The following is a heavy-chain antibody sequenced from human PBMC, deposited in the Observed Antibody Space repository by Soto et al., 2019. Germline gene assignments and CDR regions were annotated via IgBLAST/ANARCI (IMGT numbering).Heavy chain of an antibody. V-gene: IGHV1-69*01. CDR1: GGTFSSYA. D-gene: IGHD5-18*01. CDR2: IIPIFGTA. CDR3: ERDRLDTAMVLDAFDI. J-gene: IGHJ3*02. Sequence: QVQLVQSGAEVKKPGSSVKVSCKASGGTFSSYAISWVRQAPGQGLEWMGGIIPIFGTANYAQKFQGRVTITADESTSTAYMELSSLRSGDTAVYYCERDRLDTAMVLDAFDIWGQGTMVTVSS.